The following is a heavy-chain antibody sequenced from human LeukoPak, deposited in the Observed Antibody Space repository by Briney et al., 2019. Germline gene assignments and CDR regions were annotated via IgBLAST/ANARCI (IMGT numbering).Heavy chain of an antibody. CDR1: GYTFTGYY. D-gene: IGHD4-17*01. J-gene: IGHJ6*02. V-gene: IGHV1-2*02. CDR3: ASSCGDSCLYYYYYGMDV. Sequence: ASVKVSCKASGYTFTGYYMHWVRQAPGQGLEWMGWINPNSGGTNYAQKFQGRVTMTRDTSISTAYMELSRLRSDDTAVYYCASSCGDSCLYYYYYGMDVWGQGTTVTVSS. CDR2: INPNSGGT.